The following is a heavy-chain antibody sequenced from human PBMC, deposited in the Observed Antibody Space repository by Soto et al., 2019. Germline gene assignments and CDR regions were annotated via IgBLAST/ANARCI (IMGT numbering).Heavy chain of an antibody. Sequence: SVKVSCKASGDTFSTYTITWVRQAPGQGLEWMGGIIPRSGTSNYAQKFQGRVTITADESTSTAYMELSSLRSDDTAVYFCARYRHCSGDSCNYYYIMDVWGQGTTVTVSS. CDR3: ARYRHCSGDSCNYYYIMDV. CDR1: GDTFSTYT. J-gene: IGHJ6*02. D-gene: IGHD2-15*01. V-gene: IGHV1-69*13. CDR2: IIPRSGTS.